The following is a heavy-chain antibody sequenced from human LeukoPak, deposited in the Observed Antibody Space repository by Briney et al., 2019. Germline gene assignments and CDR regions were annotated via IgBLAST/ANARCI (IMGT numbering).Heavy chain of an antibody. D-gene: IGHD3-10*01. CDR2: INYGWTT. CDR3: ARYVVYGSGKYYFDY. Sequence: PSETLSLTCKVSGGSISNSNYYWSWIRQPPGKELEWLASINYGWTTYYNPSLKSRVTISVDTSKNQFSLRLSSVTAADTAVYLCARYVVYGSGKYYFDYWGQGSLVTVSS. CDR1: GGSISNSNYY. V-gene: IGHV4-39*01. J-gene: IGHJ4*02.